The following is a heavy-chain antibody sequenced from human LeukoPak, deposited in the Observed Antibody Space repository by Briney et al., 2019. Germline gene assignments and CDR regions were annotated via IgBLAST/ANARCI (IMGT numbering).Heavy chain of an antibody. CDR2: INPKSGVT. CDR3: TRVDWEMALFSAFHF. V-gene: IGHV1-2*02. CDR1: GYTFTGYY. D-gene: IGHD3/OR15-3a*01. J-gene: IGHJ3*01. Sequence: ASVKVSCKASGYTFTGYYVHWVRQAPGQGLEWMGWINPKSGVTKYTQDLQGRVTMTRDTSINTAYMELSTLKSDDTAVYYCTRVDWEMALFSAFHFWGQGTLVSVSS.